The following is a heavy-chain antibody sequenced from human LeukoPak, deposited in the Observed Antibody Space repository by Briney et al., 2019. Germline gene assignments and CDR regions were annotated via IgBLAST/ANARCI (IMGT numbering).Heavy chain of an antibody. CDR1: GFTFSSLA. CDR2: IRSNGDTT. J-gene: IGHJ4*02. D-gene: IGHD1-1*01. V-gene: IGHV3-23*01. Sequence: PGGSLRLSCTASGFTFSSLAMTWVRQAPGKGLEWVSNIRSNGDTTYNADSVKGRFTISRDNSKNTLYLELNSLRVEDTATFYCAKGQELDDGVFDSWGQGTMVTVSS. CDR3: AKGQELDDGVFDS.